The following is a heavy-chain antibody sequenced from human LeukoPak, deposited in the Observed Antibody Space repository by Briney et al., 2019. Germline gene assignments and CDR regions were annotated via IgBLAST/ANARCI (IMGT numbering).Heavy chain of an antibody. Sequence: ASVKVSCKASGYTFTSSYMHWVRQAPGQGLEWMGIINPSGGSTSYAQKFQGRVTMTRDMSTSTVYMELSSLRSEDTAVYYCARGLGYCSGGSCYGFSYWDAGVDYWGQGTLVTVSS. J-gene: IGHJ4*02. D-gene: IGHD2-15*01. CDR3: ARGLGYCSGGSCYGFSYWDAGVDY. CDR2: INPSGGST. CDR1: GYTFTSSY. V-gene: IGHV1-46*01.